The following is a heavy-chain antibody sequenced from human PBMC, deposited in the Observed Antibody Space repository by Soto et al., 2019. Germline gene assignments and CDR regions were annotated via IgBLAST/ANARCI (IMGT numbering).Heavy chain of an antibody. V-gene: IGHV4-39*01. Sequence: NPSETLSLTCTVSGGSISSSSYYWGWIRQPPGKGLEWIGSIYYSGSTYYNPSLKSRVTISVDTSKNQFSLKLSSVTAADTAVYYCARSVVRGVIIQESYYYYYYYMDVWGKGTTVTVSS. CDR1: GGSISSSSYY. D-gene: IGHD3-10*01. CDR2: IYYSGST. CDR3: ARSVVRGVIIQESYYYYYYYMDV. J-gene: IGHJ6*03.